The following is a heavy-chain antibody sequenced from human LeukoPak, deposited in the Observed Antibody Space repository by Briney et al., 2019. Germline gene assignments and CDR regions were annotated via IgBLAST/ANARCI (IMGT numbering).Heavy chain of an antibody. CDR3: ARLFDPGYCNSTNCYDY. V-gene: IGHV5-10-1*01. CDR1: GYTFTNYW. D-gene: IGHD2-2*01. J-gene: IGHJ4*02. Sequence: GGSLKISCQGSGYTFTNYWIGWVRQMPGKGLEWMGRIDPSDSYTNYSPSFQGHVTISADKSITTAYLQWSSLKASDTAMYYCARLFDPGYCNSTNCYDYWGQGTLVTVSS. CDR2: IDPSDSYT.